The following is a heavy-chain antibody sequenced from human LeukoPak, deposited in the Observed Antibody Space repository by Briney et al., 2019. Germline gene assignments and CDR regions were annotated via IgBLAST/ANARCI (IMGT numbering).Heavy chain of an antibody. Sequence: PGRSLKLSCAASGFIFSNYALHWVRQAPGKGLEWVAAISSDGDNKFYADSVKGRFTISRDNSKNTPYLQMNNLRAEDTAVYYCARDRGYGSGTYYHEVWGQGTLVTVSS. CDR2: ISSDGDNK. J-gene: IGHJ4*02. V-gene: IGHV3-30*14. D-gene: IGHD3-10*01. CDR1: GFIFSNYA. CDR3: ARDRGYGSGTYYHEV.